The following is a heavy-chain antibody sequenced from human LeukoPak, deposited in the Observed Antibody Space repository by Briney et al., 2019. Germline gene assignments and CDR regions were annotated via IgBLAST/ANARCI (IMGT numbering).Heavy chain of an antibody. CDR3: ARSASGGSGVLDY. Sequence: PSQTLSLTSTVSGGSISSGGYYWSWIRQHPGKGLEWIGYIYYSGSTYYNPSLKSRVTISVDTSKNQFSLKLSSVTAADTAVYYCARSASGGSGVLDYWGQGTLVTVSS. V-gene: IGHV4-31*03. CDR1: GGSISSGGYY. J-gene: IGHJ4*02. CDR2: IYYSGST. D-gene: IGHD2-15*01.